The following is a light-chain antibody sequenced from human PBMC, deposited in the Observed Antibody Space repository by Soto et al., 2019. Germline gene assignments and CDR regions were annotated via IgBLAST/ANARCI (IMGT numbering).Light chain of an antibody. Sequence: EIVLTQSPATLSLSPGERVNLSCRASQSISRYLAWYQQRPGQPPRLLIYDTSNRATGIPARFSGSGSGTDFTLTISGLEPADLGVYYCQQRHNWPITFGQGTRLE. CDR2: DTS. J-gene: IGKJ5*01. CDR3: QQRHNWPIT. V-gene: IGKV3-11*01. CDR1: QSISRY.